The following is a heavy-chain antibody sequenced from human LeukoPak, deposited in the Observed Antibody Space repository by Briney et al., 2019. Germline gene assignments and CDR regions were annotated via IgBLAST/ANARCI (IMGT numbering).Heavy chain of an antibody. D-gene: IGHD1-26*01. CDR3: ARVGSYYYFDY. J-gene: IGHJ4*02. CDR1: GFTFSNYA. CDR2: FTGSGDDT. V-gene: IGHV3-23*01. Sequence: GGSLRLSCAASGFTFSNYAMSWVRRAPGKGLEWVSTFTGSGDDTYYADSVKGRFTISRDNSKNSLYLQMNSLRAEDTAVYYCARVGSYYYFDYWGQGTLVTVSS.